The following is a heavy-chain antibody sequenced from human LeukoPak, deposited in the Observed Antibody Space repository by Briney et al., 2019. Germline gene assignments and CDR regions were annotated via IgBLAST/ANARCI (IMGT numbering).Heavy chain of an antibody. CDR1: GFTFSSYS. J-gene: IGHJ3*02. D-gene: IGHD2/OR15-2a*01. CDR3: ARDSIGGRGAFDI. V-gene: IGHV3-21*01. CDR2: ISSSSSYI. Sequence: GGSLRLSCAASGFTFSSYSMNWVRQAPGKGLEWVSSISSSSSYIYYADSVKGRFTISRDNAKNSLYLQMNRLRAEDTAVYYCARDSIGGRGAFDIWGQGTMVTVSS.